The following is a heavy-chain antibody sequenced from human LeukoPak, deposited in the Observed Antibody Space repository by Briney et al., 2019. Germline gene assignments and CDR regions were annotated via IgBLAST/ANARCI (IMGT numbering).Heavy chain of an antibody. Sequence: GASVKVSCKASGYTFTSYGISWVRQAPGQGLEWMGWISAYNGNTNYAQKLQGRVTMTTDTSTSTAYMELRSLRSDDTAVYYCARDRAIAAAGHFDYWGQGTLVTVSS. CDR3: ARDRAIAAAGHFDY. V-gene: IGHV1-18*01. J-gene: IGHJ4*02. D-gene: IGHD6-13*01. CDR1: GYTFTSYG. CDR2: ISAYNGNT.